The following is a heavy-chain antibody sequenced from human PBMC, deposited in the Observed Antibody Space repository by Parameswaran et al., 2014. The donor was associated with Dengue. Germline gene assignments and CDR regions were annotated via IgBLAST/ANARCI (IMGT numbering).Heavy chain of an antibody. Sequence: WVRQAPGQGLEWMGWINTNTGNPTYAQGFTGRFVFSLDTSVSTAYLQISSLKAEDTAVYYCARDYDFWSGPRGWFDPWGQGTLVTVSS. CDR3: ARDYDFWSGPRGWFDP. J-gene: IGHJ5*02. CDR2: INTNTGNP. V-gene: IGHV7-4-1*02. D-gene: IGHD3-3*01.